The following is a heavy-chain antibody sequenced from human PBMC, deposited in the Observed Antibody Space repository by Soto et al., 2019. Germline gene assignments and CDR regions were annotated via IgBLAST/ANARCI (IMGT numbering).Heavy chain of an antibody. CDR2: INHSGST. V-gene: IGHV4-34*01. CDR1: GGSFSGYY. J-gene: IGHJ6*03. CDR3: ARVQKIFGYYYYYMDV. Sequence: QVQLQQWGAGLLKPSETLSLTCAVYGGSFSGYYWSWIRQPPGKGLEWIGEINHSGSTNYNPSLMSRVTISVDTSKNQFSLKLSSVTAADTAVYYCARVQKIFGYYYYYMDVWGKGTTVTVSS. D-gene: IGHD2-15*01.